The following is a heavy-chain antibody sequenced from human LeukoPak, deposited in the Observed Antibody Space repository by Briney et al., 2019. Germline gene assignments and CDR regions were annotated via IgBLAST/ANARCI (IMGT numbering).Heavy chain of an antibody. D-gene: IGHD3-10*01. J-gene: IGHJ6*02. CDR3: ARLGSGHFYYYGMDV. CDR2: IFYTGTT. CDR1: SGSISSYY. Sequence: SETLSLTCTVSSGSISSYYWSWIRQPPGKGLEWIGYIFYTGTTNYNPSLKSRVTISLDTSKNQFSLKLSSVTAADTAVYYCARLGSGHFYYYGMDVWGQGTTVTVSS. V-gene: IGHV4-59*01.